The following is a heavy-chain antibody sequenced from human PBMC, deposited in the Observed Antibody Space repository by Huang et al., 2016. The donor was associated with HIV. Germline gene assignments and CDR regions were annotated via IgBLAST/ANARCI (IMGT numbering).Heavy chain of an antibody. J-gene: IGHJ4*02. CDR3: ARRFSSSSGYFDY. D-gene: IGHD6-6*01. Sequence: VQLVQSGAEVKKPGESLKISCKGSGYSFSSYWIAWVRQMPGKGLEWMGIFFPDASDTTYSPSFEGQVTSSADKSIGTAYLQWSSLKASDTAMYYCARRFSSSSGYFDYWGQGSLVTVSS. V-gene: IGHV5-51*01. CDR2: FFPDASDT. CDR1: GYSFSSYW.